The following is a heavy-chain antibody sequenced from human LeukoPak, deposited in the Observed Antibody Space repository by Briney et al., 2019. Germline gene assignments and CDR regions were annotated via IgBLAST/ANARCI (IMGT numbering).Heavy chain of an antibody. Sequence: HPGGSLRLSCAASGFTFSSYEMNWVRQAPGKGLEWVSYISSSGSTIYYADSVKGRFTISRDNSKNTLDLQMISLRAEDTAVYYCVKDWKDLRGHKEDDPIHWGQGTLVTVSS. CDR3: VKDWKDLRGHKEDDPIH. D-gene: IGHD1-1*01. V-gene: IGHV3-48*03. CDR1: GFTFSSYE. J-gene: IGHJ4*02. CDR2: ISSSGSTI.